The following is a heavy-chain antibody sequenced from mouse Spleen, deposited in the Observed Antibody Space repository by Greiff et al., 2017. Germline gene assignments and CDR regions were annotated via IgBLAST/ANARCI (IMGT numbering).Heavy chain of an antibody. Sequence: VQLQQSGAELVKPGASVKLSCKASGYTFTSYWMHWVKQRPGRGLEWIGRIDPNSGGTKYNEKFKSKATLTVDKSSSTAYMQLSSLTSEDSAVYYCARPIYDGYYEWFAYWGQGTLVTVSA. V-gene: IGHV1-72*01. J-gene: IGHJ3*01. CDR3: ARPIYDGYYEWFAY. CDR1: GYTFTSYW. D-gene: IGHD2-3*01. CDR2: IDPNSGGT.